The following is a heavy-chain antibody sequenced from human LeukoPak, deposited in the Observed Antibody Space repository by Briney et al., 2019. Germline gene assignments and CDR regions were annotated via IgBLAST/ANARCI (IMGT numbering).Heavy chain of an antibody. Sequence: PGGSLRLSCVASGFSFSGYGMNRVRQAPGKGLEWVSFIGSSDSHIYNADLVKGRFTISRDNAKNSLYLQMDSLTAEDTAVYYCARHPAHGQSEFDYWGQGTLVTVSS. V-gene: IGHV3-21*01. CDR3: ARHPAHGQSEFDY. CDR1: GFSFSGYG. D-gene: IGHD2-2*01. J-gene: IGHJ4*02. CDR2: IGSSDSHI.